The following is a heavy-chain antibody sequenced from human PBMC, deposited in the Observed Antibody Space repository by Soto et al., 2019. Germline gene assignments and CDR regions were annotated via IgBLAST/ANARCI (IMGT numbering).Heavy chain of an antibody. CDR2: ISYDGSNK. V-gene: IGHV3-30*18. CDR3: AKDESSIAAAGFVDY. D-gene: IGHD6-13*01. CDR1: GFTFSSYG. J-gene: IGHJ4*02. Sequence: QVQLVESGGGVVQPGRSLRLSCAASGFTFSSYGMHWVRQAPGKGLEWVAVISYDGSNKYYADSVKGRFTISRDNSKNTLYLQMNSLRAEDTAVYYCAKDESSIAAAGFVDYWGQGTLVTVSS.